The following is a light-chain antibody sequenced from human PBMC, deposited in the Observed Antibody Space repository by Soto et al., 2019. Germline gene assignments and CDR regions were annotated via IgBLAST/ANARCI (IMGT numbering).Light chain of an antibody. CDR3: ATWDDSLNGVV. V-gene: IGLV2-11*01. CDR2: DVI. CDR1: SSDFGGSHY. J-gene: IGLJ2*01. Sequence: QSVLTQPRSVSGSPGQSVTISCTGTSSDFGGSHYVSWYQQYPGKAPKLIIYDVIKRPSGVPDRFSGSKSGNTASLTISGLQADDEADYYCATWDDSLNGVVFGGGTKLTVL.